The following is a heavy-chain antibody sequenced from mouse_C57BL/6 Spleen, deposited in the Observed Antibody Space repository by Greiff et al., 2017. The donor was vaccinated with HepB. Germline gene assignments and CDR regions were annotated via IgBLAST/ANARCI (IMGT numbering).Heavy chain of an antibody. D-gene: IGHD1-1*01. V-gene: IGHV1-52*01. CDR3: ALYYYGSGYWYFDV. CDR2: IDPSDSET. CDR1: GYTFTSYW. Sequence: VQLKQPGAELVRPGSSVKLSCKASGYTFTSYWMHWVKQRPIQGLEWIGNIDPSDSETHYNQKFKDKATLTVDKSSSTAYMQLSSLTSEDSAVYYCALYYYGSGYWYFDVWGTGTTVTVSS. J-gene: IGHJ1*03.